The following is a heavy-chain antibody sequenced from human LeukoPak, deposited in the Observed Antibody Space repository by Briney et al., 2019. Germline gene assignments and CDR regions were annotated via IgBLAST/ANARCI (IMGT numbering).Heavy chain of an antibody. CDR2: IYYSGST. CDR1: GGSISSSSYY. D-gene: IGHD7-27*01. V-gene: IGHV4-39*01. J-gene: IGHJ4*02. CDR3: ARHSWTWGNDY. Sequence: SETLSLTCTVSGGSISSSSYYRGWIRQPPGKGLEWIGSIYYSGSTYYNPSLKSRVTISVDTSKNQFSLKLSSVTAADTAVYYCARHSWTWGNDYWGQGTLVTVSS.